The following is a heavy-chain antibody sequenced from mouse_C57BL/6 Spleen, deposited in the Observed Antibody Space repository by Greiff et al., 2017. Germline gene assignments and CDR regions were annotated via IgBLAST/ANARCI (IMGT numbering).Heavy chain of an antibody. Sequence: QVQLQQPGAELVKPGASVKMSCKASGYTFTSYWITWVKQRPGQGLEWIGDIYPGSGSTNYNEKFKSKATLTVDTSSSTAYMQLSSLTSEDSAVYYCAENYGSSYYFDYWGQGTTLTVSS. CDR3: AENYGSSYYFDY. J-gene: IGHJ2*01. CDR2: IYPGSGST. V-gene: IGHV1-55*01. D-gene: IGHD1-1*01. CDR1: GYTFTSYW.